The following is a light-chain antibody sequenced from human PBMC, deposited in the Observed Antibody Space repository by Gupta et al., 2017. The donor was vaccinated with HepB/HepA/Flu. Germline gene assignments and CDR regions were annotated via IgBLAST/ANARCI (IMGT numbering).Light chain of an antibody. V-gene: IGLV1-44*01. CDR3: AAWDDSLNGWV. CDR1: RSNIGSNS. J-gene: IGLJ3*02. Sequence: QSVLTQPPSASGTPGQRVTISCSGSRSNIGSNSVNWYQQLPGTAPKLLIYSNNQRPSGGPDRFSGSKSGTSADLAISGLQSEDEADFYCAAWDDSLNGWVFGGGTKLTVL. CDR2: SNN.